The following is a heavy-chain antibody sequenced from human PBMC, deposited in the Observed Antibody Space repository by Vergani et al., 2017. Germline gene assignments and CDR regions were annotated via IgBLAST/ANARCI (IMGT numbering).Heavy chain of an antibody. D-gene: IGHD6-13*01. CDR3: ARDGAHSYSSSWYVPWFDP. V-gene: IGHV3-21*01. Sequence: EVQLVESGGGLVKPGGSLRLSCAASGFTFSSYSMNWVRQAPGKGLEWVSSISSSSSYIYYADSVKGRFTISRDNAKNSLYLQMNSLRAEDTAVYYCARDGAHSYSSSWYVPWFDPWGQGTLVTVSS. J-gene: IGHJ5*02. CDR2: ISSSSSYI. CDR1: GFTFSSYS.